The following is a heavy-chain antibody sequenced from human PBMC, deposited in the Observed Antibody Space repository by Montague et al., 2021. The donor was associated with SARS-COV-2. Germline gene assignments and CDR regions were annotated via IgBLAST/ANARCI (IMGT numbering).Heavy chain of an antibody. CDR2: VYYTGST. Sequence: SETLSLTCTVSGGSISTYYWSWIRQSPGKGLEWIAYVYYTGSTNYDPSLKSRATISVDTSKNQFSLKLKSVTAADTAVYYCARHDRSFASGSYPPFRYFDFWGQGTLVTVSS. V-gene: IGHV4-59*08. D-gene: IGHD1-26*01. J-gene: IGHJ4*02. CDR3: ARHDRSFASGSYPPFRYFDF. CDR1: GGSISTYY.